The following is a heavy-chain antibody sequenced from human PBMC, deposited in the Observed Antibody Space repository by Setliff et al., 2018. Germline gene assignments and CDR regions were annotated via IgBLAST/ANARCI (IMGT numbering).Heavy chain of an antibody. CDR1: GGSISSSSYY. Sequence: SETLSLTCTVSGGSISSSSYYWGWIRQPPGKGLEWIGSIYYSGSTYYNPSLKSRVTISVDTSKNQSSLKLSSVTATDTAVYYCVGLDFTDAFDIWGQGTMVTVSS. J-gene: IGHJ3*02. D-gene: IGHD3-16*01. CDR3: VGLDFTDAFDI. V-gene: IGHV4-39*01. CDR2: IYYSGST.